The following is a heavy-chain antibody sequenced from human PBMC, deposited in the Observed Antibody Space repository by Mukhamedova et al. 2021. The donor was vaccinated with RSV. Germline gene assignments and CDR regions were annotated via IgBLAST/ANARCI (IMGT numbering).Heavy chain of an antibody. J-gene: IGHJ4*02. V-gene: IGHV3-21*01. D-gene: IGHD1-26*01. CDR2: ISSSSSYI. Sequence: VRQAPGKGLEWVSSISSSSSYIYYADSVKGRFTISRDNAKNSLYLQMNSLRAEDTAVYYCARGISGSYRDYWGQGTLVTGSS. CDR3: ARGISGSYRDY.